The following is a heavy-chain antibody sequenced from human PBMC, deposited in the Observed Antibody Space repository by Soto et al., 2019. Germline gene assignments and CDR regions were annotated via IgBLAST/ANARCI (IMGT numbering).Heavy chain of an antibody. J-gene: IGHJ4*02. CDR3: TTVLFPMLVWVPSSG. CDR2: ISYDGNFK. D-gene: IGHD3-22*01. CDR1: GFTFSRYS. Sequence: PAGSLRLSCAASGFTFSRYSMHWVRQAPGKGLEWVAAISYDGNFKDYADSVKGRIPISRDTSKNTTYLQMNSLKTGEPAVYYCTTVLFPMLVWVPSSGWGRETLFTVS. V-gene: IGHV3-30-3*01.